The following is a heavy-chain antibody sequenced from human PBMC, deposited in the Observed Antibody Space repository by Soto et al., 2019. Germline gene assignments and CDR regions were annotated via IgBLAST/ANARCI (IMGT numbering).Heavy chain of an antibody. J-gene: IGHJ4*02. CDR1: GFTFSSYA. V-gene: IGHV3-23*01. Sequence: EVQLLESGGGLVQPGGFLRLSCAASGFTFSSYAMSWVRQAPGKGLEWVSAISGSGGSTYYADSVKGRFTISRDNSKNTLYLQMNSLRAEDTAVYYCANLVTLAAAPDYWGQGTLVTVSS. D-gene: IGHD6-13*01. CDR2: ISGSGGST. CDR3: ANLVTLAAAPDY.